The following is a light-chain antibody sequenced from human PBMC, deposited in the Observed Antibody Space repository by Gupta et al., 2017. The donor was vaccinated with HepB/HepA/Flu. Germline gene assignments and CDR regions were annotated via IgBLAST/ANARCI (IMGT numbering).Light chain of an antibody. V-gene: IGKV1-39*01. CDR1: QSISSY. Sequence: DIQMTQSPSSLSASVGDRVTITCRASQSISSYLNWYQQKPGKAPKLLIYAASSWQSGVPSRFSGSGYGKDLPLTISSRQPEDFATYYCQQSDSNPLFTFGHGTKVDIK. CDR2: AAS. CDR3: QQSDSNPLFT. J-gene: IGKJ3*01.